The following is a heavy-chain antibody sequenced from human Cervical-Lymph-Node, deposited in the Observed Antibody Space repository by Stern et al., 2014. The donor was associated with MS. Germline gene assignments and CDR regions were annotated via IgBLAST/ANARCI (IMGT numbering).Heavy chain of an antibody. V-gene: IGHV3-53*01. Sequence: EMQLVESGGGLIQPGGSLRLSCAASGFIVSNYYMNWVRQAPGKGLEWLSLIYSAISPYYVDSVRGRFIISRDESKNTLYLQMNSLRAEDTAVYYCAMGRGYQVDYWGQGTLVTVSS. CDR2: IYSAISP. CDR3: AMGRGYQVDY. CDR1: GFIVSNYY. J-gene: IGHJ4*02. D-gene: IGHD2-2*01.